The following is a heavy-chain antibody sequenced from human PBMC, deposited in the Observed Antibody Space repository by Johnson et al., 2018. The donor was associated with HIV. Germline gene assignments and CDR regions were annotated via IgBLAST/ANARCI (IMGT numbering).Heavy chain of an antibody. J-gene: IGHJ3*02. CDR2: ISGDGSSS. CDR3: ARGNGVLQFLEWLLGGAFDI. Sequence: EVQLVESGGALVQPGGSLRLSCEVSGFTISTFWMHWVRQVPGKGLMWVSRISGDGSSSSYADSVKGRFTISRDNAKNTLYLQLNSLRVEDTAIYYCARGNGVLQFLEWLLGGAFDIWGQGTMVTVSS. V-gene: IGHV3-74*02. D-gene: IGHD3-3*01. CDR1: GFTISTFW.